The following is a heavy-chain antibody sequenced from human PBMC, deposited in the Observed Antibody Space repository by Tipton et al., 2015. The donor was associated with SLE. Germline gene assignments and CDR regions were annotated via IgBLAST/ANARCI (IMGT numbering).Heavy chain of an antibody. V-gene: IGHV4-59*11. Sequence: TLSLTCTVSGGSISGHYWSWIRQPPGKGLEWIGYVYYTGITNYKSSLKSRVTISVDTSKNQFSLKLSSVTAADTAVYYCAREWGDAFDIWGQGTMVTVSS. D-gene: IGHD3-16*01. CDR3: AREWGDAFDI. CDR1: GGSISGHY. J-gene: IGHJ3*02. CDR2: VYYTGIT.